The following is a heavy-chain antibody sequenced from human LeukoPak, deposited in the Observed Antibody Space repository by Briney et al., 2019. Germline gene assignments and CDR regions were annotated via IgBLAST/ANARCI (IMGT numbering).Heavy chain of an antibody. D-gene: IGHD6-19*01. CDR3: AKTGGDYTNAWYGYYFDS. V-gene: IGHV1-2*02. Sequence: ASVKVSCKASRYTFTGYYMHWVRQAPGQGLEWMGWINPDSGGTHYAQKFQGRVTMTRDTSISTAYLELSSLESDDTALYYCAKTGGDYTNAWYGYYFDSWGQGTLVTVSS. J-gene: IGHJ4*02. CDR2: INPDSGGT. CDR1: RYTFTGYY.